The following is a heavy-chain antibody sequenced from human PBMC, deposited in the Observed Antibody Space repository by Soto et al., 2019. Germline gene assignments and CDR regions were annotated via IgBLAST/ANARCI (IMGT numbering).Heavy chain of an antibody. CDR1: GYTFTSYG. V-gene: IGHV1-18*01. D-gene: IGHD6-19*01. CDR3: ARSEYSSGWYGPHWFDP. Sequence: QVQLVQSGAEVKKPGASVKVSCKASGYTFTSYGISWVRQAPGQGLEWMGWISAYNGNTNYAQKLQGRVTMTTDTSTSTDYMELRSLRSDDTAVYYCARSEYSSGWYGPHWFDPWGQGTLVTVSS. CDR2: ISAYNGNT. J-gene: IGHJ5*02.